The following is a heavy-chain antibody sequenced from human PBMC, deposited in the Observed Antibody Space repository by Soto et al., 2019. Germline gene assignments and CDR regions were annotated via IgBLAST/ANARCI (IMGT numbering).Heavy chain of an antibody. J-gene: IGHJ4*02. CDR1: GFTFSNCG. V-gene: IGHV3-30*18. Sequence: GGSLRLSCVASGFTFSNCGMHWVRQAPGKGLEWVAVVSYDGSNKYYADPVKGRFTISRDNSKNTLYLQMNSLRAEDTAVYYCAKDSYMMIDYFDYWGQGTLVTVSS. CDR2: VSYDGSNK. D-gene: IGHD3-22*01. CDR3: AKDSYMMIDYFDY.